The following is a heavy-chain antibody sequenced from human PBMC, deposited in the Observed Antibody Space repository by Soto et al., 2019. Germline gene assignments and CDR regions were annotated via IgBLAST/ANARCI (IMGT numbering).Heavy chain of an antibody. CDR3: ASEVVEALKSDY. Sequence: PGGSLRLSCAASAFTFSNYAMHWVRQAPGKGLEWVAVITYDGNNKYYTDSVKGRFTISRDNSKNTLYLQMNSLRAEDTAVYYCASEVVEALKSDYWGQGTLVTVSS. V-gene: IGHV3-30-3*01. CDR2: ITYDGNNK. D-gene: IGHD3-3*02. CDR1: AFTFSNYA. J-gene: IGHJ4*02.